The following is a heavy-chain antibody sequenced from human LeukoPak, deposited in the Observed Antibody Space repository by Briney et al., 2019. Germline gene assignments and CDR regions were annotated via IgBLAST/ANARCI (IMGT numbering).Heavy chain of an antibody. Sequence: ASVKVSCKASGGTFSSYAISWVRQAPGQGLEWMGGIIPIFGTANYAQKFQGRVTITTDESTSTAYMELSSLRSEDTAVYYCARCPTGTRTENWFDPWGQGPRSPSPQ. V-gene: IGHV1-69*05. J-gene: IGHJ5*02. D-gene: IGHD1-1*01. CDR1: GGTFSSYA. CDR2: IIPIFGTA. CDR3: ARCPTGTRTENWFDP.